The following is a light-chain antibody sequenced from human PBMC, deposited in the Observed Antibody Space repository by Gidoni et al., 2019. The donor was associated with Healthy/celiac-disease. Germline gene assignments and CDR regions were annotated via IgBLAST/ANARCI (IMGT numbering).Light chain of an antibody. CDR3: QQYNNWPRGT. V-gene: IGKV3-15*01. J-gene: IGKJ2*02. Sequence: PATLSVSPGERATLSCRASQSVSSNLACYQQKPGQAPRLLIYGASTRATGIPARFSGSGSGTEFTLTISSLQSEDFAVYYCQQYNNWPRGTFGQGTKLEIK. CDR2: GAS. CDR1: QSVSSN.